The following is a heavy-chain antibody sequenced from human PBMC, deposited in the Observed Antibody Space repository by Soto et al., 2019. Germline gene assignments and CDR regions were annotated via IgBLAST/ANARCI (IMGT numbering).Heavy chain of an antibody. CDR2: IIPILGIA. CDR3: ASRGYCSSTSCYEGGLFDY. J-gene: IGHJ4*02. Sequence: SVKVSCKASGGTFSIYTISWVRQAPGQGLEWMGRIIPILGIANYAQKFQGRVTITADKSTSTAYMELSSLRSEDTAVYYCASRGYCSSTSCYEGGLFDYWGQGTLVTVSS. D-gene: IGHD2-2*01. V-gene: IGHV1-69*02. CDR1: GGTFSIYT.